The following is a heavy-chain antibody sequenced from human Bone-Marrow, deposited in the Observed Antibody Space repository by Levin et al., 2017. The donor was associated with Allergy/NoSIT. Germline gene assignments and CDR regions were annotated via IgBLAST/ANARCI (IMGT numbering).Heavy chain of an antibody. CDR2: ISYDGSNE. CDR3: ARGSRELDY. J-gene: IGHJ4*02. CDR1: GFSFSSFG. Sequence: AGGSLILSCAASGFSFSSFGMHWVRQAPGKGLEWVALISYDGSNEYYADSVKGRFTISRDNSKNTLYLQMNSLRAADTAIYYCARGSRELDYWGQGTLVTVSS. V-gene: IGHV3-30*03.